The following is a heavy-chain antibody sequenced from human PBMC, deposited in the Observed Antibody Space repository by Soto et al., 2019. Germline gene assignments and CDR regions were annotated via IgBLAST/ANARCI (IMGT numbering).Heavy chain of an antibody. Sequence: ASVKVSCKASGYTFTSYDINWVRQATGRGLEWMGWMNPNSGNTGYAQKFQGRVTMTRNTSISTAYMELSSLRSEDTAVYYCASYPSSSWYGYYYYGMDVWGQGTTVTVSS. CDR3: ASYPSSSWYGYYYYGMDV. CDR2: MNPNSGNT. J-gene: IGHJ6*02. V-gene: IGHV1-8*01. CDR1: GYTFTSYD. D-gene: IGHD6-13*01.